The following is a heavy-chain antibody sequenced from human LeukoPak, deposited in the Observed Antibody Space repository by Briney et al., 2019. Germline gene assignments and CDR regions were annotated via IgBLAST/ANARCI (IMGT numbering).Heavy chain of an antibody. Sequence: GGSLRLSCAASGFTFDDYATHWVRQAPGKGLEWVSGISWNSGSIGYADSVKGRFTISRDNAKNSLYLQMNSLRAEDMALYYCAKDITMVRGGMDVWGKGTTVTVSS. CDR1: GFTFDDYA. D-gene: IGHD3-10*01. CDR2: ISWNSGSI. V-gene: IGHV3-9*03. CDR3: AKDITMVRGGMDV. J-gene: IGHJ6*03.